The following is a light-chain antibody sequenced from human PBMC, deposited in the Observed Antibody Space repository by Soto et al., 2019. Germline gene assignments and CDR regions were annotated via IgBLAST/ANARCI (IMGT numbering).Light chain of an antibody. J-gene: IGKJ1*01. CDR1: QSISDT. CDR3: QQYDNWPWT. Sequence: EIVLTQSPVTLSLSPGERAALSCRASQSISDTLAWYQQKPGQAPRLLIYGASRRATGFPAGFSGSGSGTDFTLTSSSLQSEDFAAYYCQQYDNWPWTFGQGTKVDIK. CDR2: GAS. V-gene: IGKV3-15*01.